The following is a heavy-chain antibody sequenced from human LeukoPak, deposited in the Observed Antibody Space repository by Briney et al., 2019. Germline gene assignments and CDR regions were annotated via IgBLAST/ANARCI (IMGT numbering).Heavy chain of an antibody. V-gene: IGHV1-2*06. CDR1: GYTFTDYY. D-gene: IGHD2-15*01. CDR3: ARQVGGSDY. CDR2: INPNSGGT. J-gene: IGHJ4*02. Sequence: ASEKVSCKASGYTFTDYYMHWVRQAPGQGLEWMGRINPNSGGTNYAQKFQDRVTMTRDTSISTAYMELSRLTSDDTAVYYCARQVGGSDYWGQGTLVTVSS.